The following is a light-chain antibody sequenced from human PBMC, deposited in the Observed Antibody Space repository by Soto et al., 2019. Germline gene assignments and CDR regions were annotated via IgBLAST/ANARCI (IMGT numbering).Light chain of an antibody. J-gene: IGLJ2*01. CDR3: SSYTTNSAHV. Sequence: QSVLTQPASVSASRGQSISISCTGTSNDIGAFDYVSWYQQHPGKAPKLIIFEVFNRPSGVSTRFSGSKSGSTASLTISGLQAEDEADYFCSSYTTNSAHVLGGGTKVTVL. V-gene: IGLV2-14*01. CDR1: SNDIGAFDY. CDR2: EVF.